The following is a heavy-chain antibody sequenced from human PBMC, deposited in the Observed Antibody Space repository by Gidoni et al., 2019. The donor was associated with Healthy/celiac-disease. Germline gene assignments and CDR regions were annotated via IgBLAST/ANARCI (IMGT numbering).Heavy chain of an antibody. J-gene: IGHJ2*01. Sequence: EVQLVESGGGLIQPGGSVRLSCAASGFTVSSNYMSWVRQAPGKGLEWVSVIYSGGSTYYADSAKGRFTISRDNSKNTLYLQMNSLRAEDTAVYYCARAPDSNWYFDLWGRGTLVTVSS. D-gene: IGHD7-27*01. CDR2: IYSGGST. CDR1: GFTVSSNY. CDR3: ARAPDSNWYFDL. V-gene: IGHV3-53*01.